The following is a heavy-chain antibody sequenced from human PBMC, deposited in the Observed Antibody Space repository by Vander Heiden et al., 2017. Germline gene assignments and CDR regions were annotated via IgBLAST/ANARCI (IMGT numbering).Heavy chain of an antibody. V-gene: IGHV3-30-3*01. Sequence: QVHLVESGGGVVQPGRSLRLSCAASGFTFSSYAMHWVRQAPGKGLEWVAVISYDGSNEYSADSVKGRFTVSRDNSKNTLYLQINSLRPEDTAVYYCARGQHHYEFWSGPPCDPWGQGNLVTVSS. CDR2: ISYDGSNE. CDR3: ARGQHHYEFWSGPPCDP. J-gene: IGHJ5*02. D-gene: IGHD3-3*01. CDR1: GFTFSSYA.